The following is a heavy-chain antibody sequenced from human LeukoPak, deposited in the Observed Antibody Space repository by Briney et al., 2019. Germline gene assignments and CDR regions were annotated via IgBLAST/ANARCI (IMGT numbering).Heavy chain of an antibody. V-gene: IGHV1-69*06. CDR2: IIPIFGTT. CDR1: GGTFSNYA. CDR3: ARARFPYYRLSGSDYYYMDV. J-gene: IGHJ6*03. Sequence: SVKVSCKASGGTFSNYAISWVRQAPGQGPEWMGGIIPIFGTTNYAQKFQGRVRITADKSTTTAYMELSSLRSEDTAVYYCARARFPYYRLSGSDYYYMDVWGKGTTVTVSS. D-gene: IGHD3-10*01.